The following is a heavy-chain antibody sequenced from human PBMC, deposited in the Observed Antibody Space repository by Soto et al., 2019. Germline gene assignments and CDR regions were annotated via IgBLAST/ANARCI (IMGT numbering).Heavy chain of an antibody. V-gene: IGHV1-18*01. CDR2: ISAHNGNT. J-gene: IGHJ4*02. CDR1: GYTFTSYG. Sequence: QVLLVQSGAEVKKPGASVKVSCKASGYTFTSYGITWVRQAPGQGLEWMGWISAHNGNTDYAQKLQGRVIVTRDTSTSTAYIELRSLRSDDTAVYYCARGRYGDYWGQGALVTVSS. CDR3: ARGRYGDY. D-gene: IGHD1-1*01.